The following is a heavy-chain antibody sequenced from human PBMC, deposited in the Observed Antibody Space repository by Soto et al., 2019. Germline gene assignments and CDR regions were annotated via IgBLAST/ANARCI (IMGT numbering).Heavy chain of an antibody. J-gene: IGHJ4*02. CDR1: GCSFGRYA. Sequence: EVQLLESGGGWVQPGGTLRLSCAASGCSFGRYAMSWVRQAPGKGLEWVSTISGSGGSTYSADSVKGRFTISRDNSKNTLYLQMISLRAEDTAVYYCAKDGLGAYSYGSYYFDYWGQGTLVTVSS. CDR3: AKDGLGAYSYGSYYFDY. CDR2: ISGSGGST. V-gene: IGHV3-23*01. D-gene: IGHD5-18*01.